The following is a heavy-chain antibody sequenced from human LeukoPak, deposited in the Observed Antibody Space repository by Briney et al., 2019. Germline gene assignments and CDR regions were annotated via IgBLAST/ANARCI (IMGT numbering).Heavy chain of an antibody. Sequence: GGSLRLSCAASGFILSDYGMHWVRQAPGKGLDWVAFMSYDGGNKYYADSVKGRFTISRDNSKNTLHLQMNTLRAEDTAVYYCAKVGRNYGDYNGWFDPWGQGTLVTVSS. J-gene: IGHJ5*02. CDR2: MSYDGGNK. D-gene: IGHD4-17*01. V-gene: IGHV3-30*18. CDR1: GFILSDYG. CDR3: AKVGRNYGDYNGWFDP.